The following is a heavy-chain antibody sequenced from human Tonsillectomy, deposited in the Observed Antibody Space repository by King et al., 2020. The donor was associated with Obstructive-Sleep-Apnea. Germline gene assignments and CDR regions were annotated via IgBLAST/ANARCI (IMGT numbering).Heavy chain of an antibody. CDR3: ATDLWDCSGGNCYYDY. D-gene: IGHD2-15*01. CDR1: GYTLTELS. CDR2: FDPEDGET. V-gene: IGHV1-24*01. J-gene: IGHJ4*02. Sequence: QLVQSGAEVKKPGASVKVSCKVSGYTLTELSMHWVRQAPGKGLEWMGGFDPEDGETIYAQKFQGRVTMTEDTSTDTACMVLSSLKSEDTAVYYCATDLWDCSGGNCYYDYWGQGTLVTVSS.